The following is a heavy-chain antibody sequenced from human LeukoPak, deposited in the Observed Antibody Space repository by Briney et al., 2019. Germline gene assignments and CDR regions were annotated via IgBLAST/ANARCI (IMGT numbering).Heavy chain of an antibody. CDR2: ISSSSLYI. J-gene: IGHJ4*02. V-gene: IGHV3-21*01. CDR3: AREGDGYNSPIDY. D-gene: IGHD5-24*01. CDR1: RFTFSTYS. Sequence: GGSLRLSCAASRFTFSTYSLNWVRQAPGKGLEWVSSISSSSLYIYYADSVKGRFAISRDNAKNSLFLQMNSLRAEDTAVYYCAREGDGYNSPIDYWGQGTLVTVSS.